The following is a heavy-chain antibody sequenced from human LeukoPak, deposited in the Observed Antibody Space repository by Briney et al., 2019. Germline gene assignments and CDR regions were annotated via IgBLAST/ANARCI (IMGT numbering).Heavy chain of an antibody. Sequence: PSQTLSLPCTVSGGYISSGSYYWSWIRQPPGKGLEWIGRIYTSGSTNYNPSLKSRVTISVDTSKNQFSLKLSSVTAADTAVYYCAREVAAAGDAFDIWGQGTMVTVSS. V-gene: IGHV4-61*02. CDR1: GGYISSGSYY. D-gene: IGHD6-13*01. J-gene: IGHJ3*02. CDR2: IYTSGST. CDR3: AREVAAAGDAFDI.